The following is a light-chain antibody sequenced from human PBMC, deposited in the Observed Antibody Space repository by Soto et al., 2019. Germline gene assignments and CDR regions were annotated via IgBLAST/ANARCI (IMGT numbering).Light chain of an antibody. V-gene: IGKV3-11*01. CDR1: QSVSSY. J-gene: IGKJ4*01. Sequence: EIVLTQSPATLSLSPGERTTVSCRASQSVSSYLAWYQQKPGQAPRLLNYDASNRATGIPARFSGSGSGTDFNLTISSRVPEDFAVYYCQKRSNWPPTFGGGTKVEIK. CDR2: DAS. CDR3: QKRSNWPPT.